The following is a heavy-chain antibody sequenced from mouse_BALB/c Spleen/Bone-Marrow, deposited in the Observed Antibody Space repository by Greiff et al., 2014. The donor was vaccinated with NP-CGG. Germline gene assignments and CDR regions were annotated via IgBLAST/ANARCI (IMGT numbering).Heavy chain of an antibody. V-gene: IGHV1-18*01. J-gene: IGHJ3*01. CDR2: INPYNGGT. D-gene: IGHD1-1*01. Sequence: VHVKQSGPELVKPGASMKISCKASGYSFTGYTMNWVKQSHGKNLEWIGLINPYNGGTNYNQKFKGKATLTVDKSSSTAYMELLSLTSEDSAVYYCARDYYGFSYGFAYWGQGTLVTVSA. CDR3: ARDYYGFSYGFAY. CDR1: GYSFTGYT.